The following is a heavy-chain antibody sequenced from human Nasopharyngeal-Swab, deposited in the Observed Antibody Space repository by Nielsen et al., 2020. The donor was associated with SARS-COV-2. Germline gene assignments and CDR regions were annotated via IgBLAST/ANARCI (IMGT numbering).Heavy chain of an antibody. CDR3: ARPTYYYDSSGYYYGNGAFDI. J-gene: IGHJ3*02. CDR1: GGSISSGDYY. D-gene: IGHD3-22*01. CDR2: IYYSGST. V-gene: IGHV4-30-4*02. Sequence: SETLSLTCTVSGGSISSGDYYWSWIRQPPGKGLEWIGYIYYSGSTYYNPSLKSRVTISVDTSKNQFSLKLSSVTAADTAVYYCARPTYYYDSSGYYYGNGAFDIWGQGTMVTVSS.